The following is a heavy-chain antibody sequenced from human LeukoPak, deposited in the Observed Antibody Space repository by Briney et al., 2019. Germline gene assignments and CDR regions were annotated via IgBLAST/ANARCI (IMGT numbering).Heavy chain of an antibody. CDR3: ANERLGKLRGFFDY. CDR2: IIPIFGTA. V-gene: IGHV1-69*13. D-gene: IGHD4-23*01. Sequence: SVKVSCKASGGTFSSYAISWVRQAPGQGLEWMGGIIPIFGTANYAQKFQGRVTITADESTSTAYMELSSLRSEDTAVYYCANERLGKLRGFFDYWGQGTLVTVSS. CDR1: GGTFSSYA. J-gene: IGHJ4*02.